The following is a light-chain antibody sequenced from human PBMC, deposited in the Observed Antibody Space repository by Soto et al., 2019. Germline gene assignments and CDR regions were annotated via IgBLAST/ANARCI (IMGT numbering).Light chain of an antibody. CDR3: GADEGSDNYV. CDR2: EVT. Sequence: QSALTQPPSASGSPGRSVTTSCTGSSNDVGAYNYVSWYQQHPGKAPKLIIYEVTKRPSGVPDRFSGSKSGNTASLTVSGLQADDEADYVCGADEGSDNYVVGTGTKVP. V-gene: IGLV2-8*01. J-gene: IGLJ1*01. CDR1: SNDVGAYNY.